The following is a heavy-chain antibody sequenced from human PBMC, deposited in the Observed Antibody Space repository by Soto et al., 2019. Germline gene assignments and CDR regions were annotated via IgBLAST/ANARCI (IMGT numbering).Heavy chain of an antibody. CDR2: ISSNGGST. CDR1: GFTFSSYA. CDR3: VKDRGYSSSFRYYYGMDV. D-gene: IGHD6-13*01. V-gene: IGHV3-64D*08. Sequence: GGSLRLSCSASGFTFSSYAMHWVRQAPGKGLEYVSAISSNGGSTYYADSVKGRFTISRDNSKNILYLQMSSLRAEDTAVYYCVKDRGYSSSFRYYYGMDVWGQGTTVTVSS. J-gene: IGHJ6*02.